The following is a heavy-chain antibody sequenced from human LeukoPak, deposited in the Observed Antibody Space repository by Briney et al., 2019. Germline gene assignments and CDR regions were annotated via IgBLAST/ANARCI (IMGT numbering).Heavy chain of an antibody. CDR3: AKDAPYYDFWSGYRTGYFDY. V-gene: IGHV3-23*01. Sequence: GGSLRLSCAASGFTFSSYAMSWVHQAPGKGLEWVSAISGSGGSTYYADSVKGRFTISRDNSKNTLYLQMNSLRAEDTAVYYCAKDAPYYDFWSGYRTGYFDYWGQGTLVTVSS. CDR1: GFTFSSYA. D-gene: IGHD3-3*01. J-gene: IGHJ4*02. CDR2: ISGSGGST.